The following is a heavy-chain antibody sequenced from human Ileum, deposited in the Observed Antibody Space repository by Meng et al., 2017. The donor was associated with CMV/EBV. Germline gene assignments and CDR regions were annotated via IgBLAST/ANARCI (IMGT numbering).Heavy chain of an antibody. Sequence: GGPLRYSCAAPGFTYRNYWMSWGRQAPGKGLEWVANIKEDGSEIHYVHSVKGRFTISRDNAKNSLFLQMNSLRVEDSGIYYRAREEWLEDFWGQGTLVTVSS. CDR2: IKEDGSEI. V-gene: IGHV3-7*01. J-gene: IGHJ4*02. D-gene: IGHD3-3*01. CDR1: GFTYRNYW. CDR3: AREEWLEDF.